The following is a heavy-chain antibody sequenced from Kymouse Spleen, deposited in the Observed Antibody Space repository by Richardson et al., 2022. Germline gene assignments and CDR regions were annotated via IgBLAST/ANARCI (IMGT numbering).Heavy chain of an antibody. Sequence: QVQLQQWGAGLLKPSETLSLTCAVYGGSFSGYYWSWIRQPPGKGLEWIGEINHSGSTNYNPSLKSRVTISVDTSKNQFSLKLSSVTAADTAVYYCARGYSSSSGFDPWGQGTLVTVSS. CDR2: INHSGST. CDR3: ARGYSSSSGFDP. D-gene: IGHD6-6*01. V-gene: IGHV4-34*01. CDR1: GGSFSGYY. J-gene: IGHJ5*02.